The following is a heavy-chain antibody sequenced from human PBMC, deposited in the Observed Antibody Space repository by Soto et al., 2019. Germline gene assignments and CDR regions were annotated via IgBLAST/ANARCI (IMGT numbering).Heavy chain of an antibody. CDR2: IYSSGNT. D-gene: IGHD2-2*03. CDR1: GGSVSSSSYS. J-gene: IGHJ6*02. CDR3: ASLNGYCISTNCHGYYGMDV. Sequence: SETLSLTCTVSGGSVSSSSYSWGWIRQSPGKGLEWIGTIYSSGNTYYNPSLLSRVTISVDTSKNEFSLRLGSVTAADTAVYYCASLNGYCISTNCHGYYGMDVWGQGTTVT. V-gene: IGHV4-39*01.